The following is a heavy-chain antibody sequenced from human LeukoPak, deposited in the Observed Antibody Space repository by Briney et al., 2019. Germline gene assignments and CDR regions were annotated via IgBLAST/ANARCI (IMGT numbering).Heavy chain of an antibody. D-gene: IGHD1-7*01. CDR2: ITQTGGTI. CDR3: ARVNYVSSGWGAPFDC. J-gene: IGHJ4*02. CDR1: GFAFGSEA. Sequence: GGSLRLSCAVSGFAFGSEAMSWVRQTPGKGLEWLSYITQTGGTIYYADSVKGRFTISRDNAKNSLYLQINSLRAEDTAIYYCARVNYVSSGWGAPFDCWGQGTLVTVSS. V-gene: IGHV3-48*04.